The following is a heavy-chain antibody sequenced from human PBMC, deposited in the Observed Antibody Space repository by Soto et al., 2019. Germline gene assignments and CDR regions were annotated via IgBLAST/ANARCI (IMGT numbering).Heavy chain of an antibody. CDR3: ARTPSSAWYFDY. CDR2: ISSSTTYI. Sequence: GGSLRLSCAASGFTFNNYGMSWVRQAPGKGLEWVSSISSSTTYIYYADSVKGRFTISRDNAKNSLYLQMNSLRAEDTAVYYCARTPSSAWYFDYWGQGTLDTVSS. D-gene: IGHD6-19*01. V-gene: IGHV3-21*01. CDR1: GFTFNNYG. J-gene: IGHJ4*02.